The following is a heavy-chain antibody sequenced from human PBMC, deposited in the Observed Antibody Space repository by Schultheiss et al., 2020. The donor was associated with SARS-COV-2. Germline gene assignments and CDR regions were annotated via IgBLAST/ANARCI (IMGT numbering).Heavy chain of an antibody. J-gene: IGHJ6*02. CDR1: GYTFTGYY. CDR2: ISAYNGNT. Sequence: ASVKVSCKASGYTFTGYYMHWVRQAPGQGLEWMGWISAYNGNTNYAQKLQGRVTMTTDTSTSTAYMVLGRLRSEDTAVYYCARVRQESYYYYGMDVWGQGTTVTVAS. V-gene: IGHV1-18*04. CDR3: ARVRQESYYYYGMDV.